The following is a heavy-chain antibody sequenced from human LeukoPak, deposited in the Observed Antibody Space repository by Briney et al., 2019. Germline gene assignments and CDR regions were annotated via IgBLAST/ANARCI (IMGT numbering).Heavy chain of an antibody. J-gene: IGHJ4*02. CDR2: ISAYNGNT. CDR1: GYTFTSYG. Sequence: GASVKVSCKASGYTFTSYGISWVRQAPGQGLEWMGWISAYNGNTNYAQKFQGRVTMTTDTSTSTAYMELRSLRYDDTAVYYCARDLGASTVIFFDYWGQGTLVTVSS. V-gene: IGHV1-18*01. D-gene: IGHD4-11*01. CDR3: ARDLGASTVIFFDY.